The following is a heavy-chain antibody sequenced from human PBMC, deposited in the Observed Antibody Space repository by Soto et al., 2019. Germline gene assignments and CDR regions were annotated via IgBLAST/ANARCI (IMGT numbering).Heavy chain of an antibody. J-gene: IGHJ4*02. CDR2: VYYSGTT. CDR3: VTVNLVGAAYYFDY. D-gene: IGHD1-26*01. V-gene: IGHV4-30-4*01. Sequence: KASETLSLTCTVSGGSIRNGDYYWGWIRQPPGKGLEWIGYVYYSGTTYSHPSLNSRVSISVDTSENQFSLRLTSVNAADTAVYYCVTVNLVGAAYYFDYWGPGTLVTVSS. CDR1: GGSIRNGDYY.